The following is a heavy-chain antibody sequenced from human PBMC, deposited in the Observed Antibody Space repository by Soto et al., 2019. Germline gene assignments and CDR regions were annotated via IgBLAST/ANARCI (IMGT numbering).Heavy chain of an antibody. CDR2: INHSGST. D-gene: IGHD3-10*01. CDR3: ARGRYYYGSGSSNAFDY. V-gene: IGHV4-34*01. CDR1: GGSFSGYY. J-gene: IGHJ4*02. Sequence: PSETLSLTCAVYGGSFSGYYWSWIRQPPGKGLEWIGEINHSGSTNYNPSLKSRVTISVDTSKNQFSLKLSSVTAADTAVYYCARGRYYYGSGSSNAFDYWGQGTLVTVSS.